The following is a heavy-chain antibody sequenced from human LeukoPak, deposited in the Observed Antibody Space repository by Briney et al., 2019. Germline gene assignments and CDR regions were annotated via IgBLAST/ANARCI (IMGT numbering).Heavy chain of an antibody. CDR3: AIDDQGYDGSGSAPDY. CDR2: ISYDGSNK. CDR1: GFTFSSYG. Sequence: PGGSLRLSCAASGFTFSSYGMHWVRQAPGKGLEWVAVISYDGSNKYYADSVKGRFTISRDNSKNTLYLQMNSLRAEDTAVYYCAIDDQGYDGSGSAPDYWGQGTLVTVSS. J-gene: IGHJ4*02. D-gene: IGHD3-22*01. V-gene: IGHV3-30*03.